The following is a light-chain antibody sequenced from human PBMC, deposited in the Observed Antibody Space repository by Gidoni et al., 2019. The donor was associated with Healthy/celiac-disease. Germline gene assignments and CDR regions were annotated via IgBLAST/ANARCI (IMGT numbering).Light chain of an antibody. J-gene: IGLJ3*02. CDR3: SSYTSSSTLNWV. CDR1: SSDVGGYNY. Sequence: PGQSITISCTGTSSDVGGYNYVSWYQQHPGKAPKLMIYEVINRPSGVSNRFSGSKSGNTASLTISGLQAEDEADYYCSSYTSSSTLNWVFGGGTKLTVL. CDR2: EVI. V-gene: IGLV2-14*01.